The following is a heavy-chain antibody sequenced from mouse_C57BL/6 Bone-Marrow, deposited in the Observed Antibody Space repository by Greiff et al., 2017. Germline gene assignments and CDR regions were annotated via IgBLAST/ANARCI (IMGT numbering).Heavy chain of an antibody. V-gene: IGHV1-5*01. J-gene: IGHJ3*01. CDR1: GYTFTSYW. CDR3: TRLGGAY. Sequence: VQLQQSGTVLARPGASVKMSCKTSGYTFTSYWMHWVKQRPGQGLEWIGAIYPGNSDTSYNQKFKGKAKLTAVTSASTAYMELSSLTNEASAVYYGTRLGGAYWGQGTLVTVSA. D-gene: IGHD1-1*02. CDR2: IYPGNSDT.